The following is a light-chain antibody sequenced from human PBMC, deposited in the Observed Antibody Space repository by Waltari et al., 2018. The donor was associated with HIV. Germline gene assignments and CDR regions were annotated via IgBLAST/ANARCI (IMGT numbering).Light chain of an antibody. CDR2: GAS. V-gene: IGKV3-20*01. CDR3: QQYGSSPRT. Sequence: EIVLTQSTGTLSLSPGERATLSCRASQSVSSNYLAWYQQRPGQAPRLLIYGASSRATGIPDRFSGSGSGTDFTLTISRLEPKDFAVYYCQQYGSSPRTFGQGTKVEIK. CDR1: QSVSSNY. J-gene: IGKJ1*01.